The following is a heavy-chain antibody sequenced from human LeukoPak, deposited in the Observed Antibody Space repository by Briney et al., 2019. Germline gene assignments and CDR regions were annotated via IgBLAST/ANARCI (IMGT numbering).Heavy chain of an antibody. CDR1: VFKLDEYA. CDR3: VKGPPASIGSYYSFQY. CDR2: ITSKSVNT. D-gene: IGHD3-10*01. Sequence: GGSLRLSCAASVFKLDEYAMHWVRHPPGKGLQWVSVITSKSVNTGYADSVKGRFTISRDNTKRSLYLQMTDLSAEDTGLYYCVKGPPASIGSYYSFQYWGQGALVTVSS. V-gene: IGHV3-9*01. J-gene: IGHJ4*02.